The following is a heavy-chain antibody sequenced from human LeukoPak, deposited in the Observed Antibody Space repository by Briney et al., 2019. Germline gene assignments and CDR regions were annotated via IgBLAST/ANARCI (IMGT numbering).Heavy chain of an antibody. Sequence: GASEKVSCKVSGYTLTELSMHWVRQAPRKELEWMGGFDPEDGETIYAQKFQGRVTMTEDTSTDTAYMELSSLRSEDTAVYYCARRYYYGSGRPLDAFDIWGQGTIVTVSS. J-gene: IGHJ3*02. CDR1: GYTLTELS. D-gene: IGHD3-10*01. CDR3: ARRYYYGSGRPLDAFDI. V-gene: IGHV1-24*01. CDR2: FDPEDGET.